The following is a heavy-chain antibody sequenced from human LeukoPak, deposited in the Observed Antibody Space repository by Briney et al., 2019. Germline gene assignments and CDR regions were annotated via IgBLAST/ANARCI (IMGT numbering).Heavy chain of an antibody. CDR1: GFTFSSYA. Sequence: GGSLRLSCAASGFTFSSYAMSWVRQAPGKGLEWVSYISSISSYTNYADSVKGRFTISRDNAKNSLYLQMNSLRAEDTAVYYCARDPLVVPAAMDVYYYYGMDVWGQGTTVTVSS. CDR3: ARDPLVVPAAMDVYYYYGMDV. D-gene: IGHD2-2*01. V-gene: IGHV3-21*05. CDR2: ISSISSYT. J-gene: IGHJ6*02.